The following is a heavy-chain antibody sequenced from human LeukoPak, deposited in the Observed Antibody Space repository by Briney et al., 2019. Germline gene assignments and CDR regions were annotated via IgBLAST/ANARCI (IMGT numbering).Heavy chain of an antibody. Sequence: SETLSLTCTVSGGPISSYYWSWIRQPPGKGLEWIGYIYYSGSTNYNPSLKSRVTISVDTSKNQFSLKLSSVTAADTAVYYCARASSGFDFDYWGQGTLVTVSS. CDR3: ARASSGFDFDY. J-gene: IGHJ4*02. D-gene: IGHD6-19*01. CDR2: IYYSGST. V-gene: IGHV4-59*01. CDR1: GGPISSYY.